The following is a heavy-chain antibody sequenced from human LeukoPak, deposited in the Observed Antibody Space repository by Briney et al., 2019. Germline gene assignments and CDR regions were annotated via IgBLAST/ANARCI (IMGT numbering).Heavy chain of an antibody. CDR2: ISYEGSNK. CDR1: GFTFSSYA. V-gene: IGHV3-30*01. Sequence: PGGSLRLSCAASGFTFSSYAMHWVRQAPGKGLEGVAVISYEGSNKYYADSVKGRFTISRDNSKNTLYLQMNSLRAEDTAVYYCARAFSDTVMASYWGQGTLVTVSS. CDR3: ARAFSDTVMASY. J-gene: IGHJ4*02. D-gene: IGHD5-18*01.